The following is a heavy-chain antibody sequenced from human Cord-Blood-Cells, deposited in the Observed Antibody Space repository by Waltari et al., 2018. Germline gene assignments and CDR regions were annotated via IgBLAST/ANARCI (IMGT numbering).Heavy chain of an antibody. CDR2: ISAYNGNT. D-gene: IGHD1-26*01. Sequence: QVQLVQSGAELKKPGASVKVSCKASGYTFTSYGLSWVRQAPGQGLEWMGWISAYNGNTNDAQRLQARVTMTTDTSTSTAYMELRSLRSDDTAVYYCARDEAGGGSYYYYYYGMDVWGQGTTVTVSS. V-gene: IGHV1-18*01. CDR1: GYTFTSYG. CDR3: ARDEAGGGSYYYYYYGMDV. J-gene: IGHJ6*02.